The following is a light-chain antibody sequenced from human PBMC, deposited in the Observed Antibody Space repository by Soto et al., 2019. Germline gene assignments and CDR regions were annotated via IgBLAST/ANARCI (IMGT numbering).Light chain of an antibody. CDR3: LQFNTFPWT. CDR2: DVS. CDR1: QTVERW. Sequence: DIQMTQSPSTLSASVGDRVIITCRASQTVERWMAWYQQKPGKAPKLLISDVSTLERGVPSRISGSGSGTEFTLTISSLQPDDFATYYCLQFNTFPWTFGQGTKVEIK. V-gene: IGKV1-5*01. J-gene: IGKJ1*01.